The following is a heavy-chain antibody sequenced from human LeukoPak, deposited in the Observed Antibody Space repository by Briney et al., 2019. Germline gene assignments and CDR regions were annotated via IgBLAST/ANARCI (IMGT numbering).Heavy chain of an antibody. V-gene: IGHV4-59*01. CDR1: GGSISSYY. CDR3: ARDAHKSLYGMDV. CDR2: IYYSGST. Sequence: PSETLSLTCTVSGGSISSYYWSWIRQPPGKGLEWIGYIYYSGSTNYNPSLKSRVTISVDTSKNQFSLKLSSVTAADTAVYYCARDAHKSLYGMDVWGQGTTVTVSS. J-gene: IGHJ6*02.